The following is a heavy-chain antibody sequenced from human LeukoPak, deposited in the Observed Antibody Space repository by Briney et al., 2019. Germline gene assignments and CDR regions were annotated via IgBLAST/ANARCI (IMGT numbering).Heavy chain of an antibody. Sequence: ASETLSLTCTVSGGSISSSSYYWGWIRQPPGKGLEWIGSIYYSGSTYYNPSLKSRVTISVDTSKNQFSLKLSSVTAADTAVYYCARGGRGITGTFTAPIDYWGQGTLVTVSS. CDR1: GGSISSSSYY. CDR2: IYYSGST. J-gene: IGHJ4*02. V-gene: IGHV4-39*07. D-gene: IGHD1-7*01. CDR3: ARGGRGITGTFTAPIDY.